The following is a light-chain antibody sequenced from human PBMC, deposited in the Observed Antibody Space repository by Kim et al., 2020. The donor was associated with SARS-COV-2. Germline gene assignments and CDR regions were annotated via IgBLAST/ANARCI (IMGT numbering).Light chain of an antibody. CDR1: SLRSYY. CDR2: GKN. V-gene: IGLV3-19*01. Sequence: VALGQTVRITGQGDSLRSYYATWYQQKPGQAPIIVIYGKNNRPSGIPDRFSGSSSGNTASWTITGTQAGDEADYYCNSRDSNDNVVFGGGTQLTVL. J-gene: IGLJ2*01. CDR3: NSRDSNDNVV.